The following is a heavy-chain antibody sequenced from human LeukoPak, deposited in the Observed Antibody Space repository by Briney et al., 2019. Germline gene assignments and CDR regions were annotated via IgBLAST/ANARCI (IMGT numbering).Heavy chain of an antibody. CDR1: GFTFSYYG. J-gene: IGHJ4*02. D-gene: IGHD3-22*01. V-gene: IGHV3-33*01. CDR3: ARDRDTSGYYLPLGY. CDR2: IWYGGTNK. Sequence: GGSLRLSCEASGFTFSYYGMHWVRQAPGKGLEWVAVIWYGGTNKYYADSVKGRFTISRDNSKNTLYLQMNSLRAEDTAVYYCARDRDTSGYYLPLGYWGQGTLVTVSS.